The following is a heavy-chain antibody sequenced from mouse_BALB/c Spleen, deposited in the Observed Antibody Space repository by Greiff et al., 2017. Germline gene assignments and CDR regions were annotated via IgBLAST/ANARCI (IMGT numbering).Heavy chain of an antibody. J-gene: IGHJ3*01. CDR2: INPSNGGT. D-gene: IGHD2-1*01. Sequence: QVQLKESGAELVRSGASVKLSCKASGYTFTSYWMHWVKLRPGQGFEWIGEINPSNGGTNYNEKFKRKATLTVDKSSSTAYMQLSSLTSEDSAVYYCTIVYGNSIFAYWGQGTLVTVSA. CDR3: TIVYGNSIFAY. CDR1: GYTFTSYW. V-gene: IGHV1S16*01.